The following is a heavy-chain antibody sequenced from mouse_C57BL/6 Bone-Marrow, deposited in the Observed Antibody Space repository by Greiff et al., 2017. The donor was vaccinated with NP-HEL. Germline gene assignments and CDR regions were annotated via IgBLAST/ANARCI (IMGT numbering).Heavy chain of an antibody. CDR1: GYTFTSYW. D-gene: IGHD2-3*01. J-gene: IGHJ1*03. CDR3: ARLFDVYWYFDV. Sequence: QVQLKQPGAELVKPGASVKMSCKASGYTFTSYWITWVKQRPGQGLEWIGDIYPGSGSTNYNEKFKSKATLTVDTSSSTAYMQLSSLTSEDSAVYYCARLFDVYWYFDVWGTGTTVTVSS. V-gene: IGHV1-55*01. CDR2: IYPGSGST.